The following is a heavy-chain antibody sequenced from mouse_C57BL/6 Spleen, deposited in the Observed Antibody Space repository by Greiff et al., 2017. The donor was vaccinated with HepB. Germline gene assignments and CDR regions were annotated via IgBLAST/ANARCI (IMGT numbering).Heavy chain of an antibody. J-gene: IGHJ2*01. D-gene: IGHD2-3*01. CDR2: IDPENGDT. V-gene: IGHV14-4*01. Sequence: EVKLQESGAELVRPGASVKLSCTASGFNIKDDYMHWVKQRPEQGLEWIGWIDPENGDTEYASKFQGKATITADTSSNTAYLQLSSLTSEDTAVYYCTTGVTTPFLYGGQGTTLTVSS. CDR3: TTGVTTPFLY. CDR1: GFNIKDDY.